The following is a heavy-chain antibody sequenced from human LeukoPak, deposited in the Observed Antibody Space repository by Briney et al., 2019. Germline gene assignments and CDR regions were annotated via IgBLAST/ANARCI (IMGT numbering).Heavy chain of an antibody. D-gene: IGHD2/OR15-2a*01. J-gene: IGHJ4*02. CDR2: IKSKNDGGTT. V-gene: IGHV3-15*01. CDR3: TPVMVEDRGF. CDR1: GFIFNKAW. Sequence: GGSLRLFCAASGFIFNKAWMNWVRQAPGKGPEWVGRIKSKNDGGTTDYGSPVKGRFTISRDDSKNTLYLQMNSLITDDTAIYYCTPVMVEDRGFWGQGTLVTVSS.